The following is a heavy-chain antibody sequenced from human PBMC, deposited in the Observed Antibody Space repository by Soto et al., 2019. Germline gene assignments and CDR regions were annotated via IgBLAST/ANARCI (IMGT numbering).Heavy chain of an antibody. CDR1: GFTFSRFE. D-gene: IGHD3-10*01. V-gene: IGHV3-48*03. CDR2: ISSSGSTA. CDR3: TRAAWFPYLSFY. J-gene: IGHJ4*02. Sequence: PGGSLRLSCAASGFTFSRFELHWVRQAPGKGLEWISYISSSGSTAYYASFVEGRFTISRDNANNSVYLQMDSLRAEDTALYYCTRAAWFPYLSFYWGQGALVTVSS.